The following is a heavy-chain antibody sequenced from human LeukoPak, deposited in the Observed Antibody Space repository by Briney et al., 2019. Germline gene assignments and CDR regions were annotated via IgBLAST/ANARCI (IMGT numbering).Heavy chain of an antibody. Sequence: SETLSLTCTVSVGSISRYYWRWIRQPPGKGLEWIGYIYYSGSTNYNPSLKSRVTISVDTSKNQFSLKLCSVTAADTAVYYCARDLGQQGFDYWGQGTLVTVSS. D-gene: IGHD6-13*01. CDR1: VGSISRYY. V-gene: IGHV4-59*01. CDR2: IYYSGST. CDR3: ARDLGQQGFDY. J-gene: IGHJ4*02.